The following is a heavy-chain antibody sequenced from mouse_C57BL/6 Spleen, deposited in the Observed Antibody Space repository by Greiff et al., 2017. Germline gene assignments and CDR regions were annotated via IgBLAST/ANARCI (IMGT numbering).Heavy chain of an antibody. CDR1: GFTFSNYW. CDR2: IRLKSDNYAT. J-gene: IGHJ3*01. Sequence: EVKLQESGGGLVQPGGSMKLSCVASGFTFSNYWMNWVRQSPEKGLEWVAQIRLKSDNYATHYAVSVKGRFTISRDESKSSVYLQMNNLRAEDTGIYYCTGSSAGFACWGQGTLVTVAA. V-gene: IGHV6-3*01. CDR3: TGSSAGFAC. D-gene: IGHD3-2*02.